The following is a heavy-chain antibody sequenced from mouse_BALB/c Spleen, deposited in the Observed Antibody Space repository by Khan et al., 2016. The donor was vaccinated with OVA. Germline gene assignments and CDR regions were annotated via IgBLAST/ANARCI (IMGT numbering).Heavy chain of an antibody. CDR1: GYTFTDYN. D-gene: IGHD2-4*01. CDR2: IYPYNGGT. Sequence: EVQLQESGPELVKPGASVKISCKASGYTFTDYNMHWVKQSHGKSLDWIGYIYPYNGGTGYNQKFKSKATLTVDNSSSTAYMELRSLTSEDSAYYYCARSRGPGYDYCFDYWGQGTTLTVSS. CDR3: ARSRGPGYDYCFDY. V-gene: IGHV1S29*02. J-gene: IGHJ2*01.